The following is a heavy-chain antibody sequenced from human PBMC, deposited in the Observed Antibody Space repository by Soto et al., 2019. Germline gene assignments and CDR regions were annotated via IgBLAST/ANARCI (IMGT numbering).Heavy chain of an antibody. J-gene: IGHJ3*02. D-gene: IGHD3-22*01. CDR3: ARDSRGYYDSRGDAFDI. Sequence: QVQLVQSGAEVKKPGSSVKVSCKASGGTFSSYAISWVRQAPGQGLEWMGGIIPIFGTANYAQKFQGRVTITADESTSTAYMERSSLRSEDTAVYYCARDSRGYYDSRGDAFDIWGQGTMVTVSS. V-gene: IGHV1-69*01. CDR1: GGTFSSYA. CDR2: IIPIFGTA.